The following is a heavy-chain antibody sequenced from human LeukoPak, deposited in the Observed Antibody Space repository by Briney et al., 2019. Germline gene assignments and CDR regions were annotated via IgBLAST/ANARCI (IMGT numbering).Heavy chain of an antibody. CDR1: GFTFSSYA. Sequence: GGSLRLSCAASGFTFSSYAMSWVRQAPGKGLEWVSAISGSGGSTYYADSVKGRFTISRDNSKNTLYLQMNSLRAEDTAVYYCAKDPSIFGVVSGFDPWGQGTLVTVSS. CDR2: ISGSGGST. CDR3: AKDPSIFGVVSGFDP. D-gene: IGHD3-3*01. V-gene: IGHV3-23*01. J-gene: IGHJ5*02.